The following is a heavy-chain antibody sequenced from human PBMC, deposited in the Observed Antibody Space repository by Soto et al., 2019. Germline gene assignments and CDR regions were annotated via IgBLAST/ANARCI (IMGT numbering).Heavy chain of an antibody. D-gene: IGHD1-1*01. CDR1: GDSVSSNSAA. J-gene: IGHJ6*03. CDR3: ARGSWDDVTGHYYMDV. CDR2: TYYRSKCYI. V-gene: IGHV6-1*01. Sequence: QVQLQQSGPGLVKPSQTLSLTCDISGDSVSSNSAAWNWIRQTPSRGLEWRGRTYYRSKCYINYAFSVKSRITVNPDTSKNQFSLQLNSVTPEDTAVYYCARGSWDDVTGHYYMDVWGKGTTVTVSS.